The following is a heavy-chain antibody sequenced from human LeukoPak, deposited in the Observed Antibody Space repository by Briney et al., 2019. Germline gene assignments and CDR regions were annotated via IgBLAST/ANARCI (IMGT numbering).Heavy chain of an antibody. CDR1: GFTFSSYS. CDR2: ISSSSSTI. Sequence: GGSLRLSCAASGFTFSSYSMNWVRQAPGKGLEWVSYISSSSSTIYYADSVKGRFTISRDNAKNSLYLQMNSLRAEDTAVYNCAREYYDFWSGYFRPGELGFDPWGQGTLVTVSS. D-gene: IGHD3-3*01. V-gene: IGHV3-48*01. CDR3: AREYYDFWSGYFRPGELGFDP. J-gene: IGHJ5*02.